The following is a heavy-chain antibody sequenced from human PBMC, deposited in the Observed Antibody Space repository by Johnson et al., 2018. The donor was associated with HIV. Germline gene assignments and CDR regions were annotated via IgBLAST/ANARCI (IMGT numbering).Heavy chain of an antibody. CDR3: ARAQA. CDR2: IKEDGGAI. Sequence: VQLVESGGGLVQPGGSLRLSCAASGFTFNNYWMSWVRQAPGKGPEWVASIKEDGGAIYYADSVEGRFTISRDNTKESLYLQMNNLRAEDTAVYYCARAQAWGQGTMVIVSS. CDR1: GFTFNNYW. J-gene: IGHJ3*01. V-gene: IGHV3-7*05.